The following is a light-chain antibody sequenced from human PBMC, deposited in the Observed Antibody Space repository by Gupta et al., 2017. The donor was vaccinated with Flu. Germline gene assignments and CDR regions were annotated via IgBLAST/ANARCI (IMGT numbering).Light chain of an antibody. CDR1: QSISTW. J-gene: IGKJ2*02. CDR2: KAS. CDR3: QQYNSYSCA. Sequence: DIQITQSRPTLSASVGDRVTITCRASQSISTWLAWYQQKPGKAPKLLIYKASILESGVPSRFSGSGSGTEFTLTSSSLQPDDFATYYCQQYNSYSCAFGQGTKLEIK. V-gene: IGKV1-5*03.